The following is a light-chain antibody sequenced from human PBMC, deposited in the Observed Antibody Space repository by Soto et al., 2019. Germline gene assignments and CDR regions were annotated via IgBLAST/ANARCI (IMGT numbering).Light chain of an antibody. Sequence: QSAMAQPASVCGSPGQSITISCTGTSSDVCGYNHVSWYQIHPGKAPKLIIYEVTSRPSGVSYRFSGSKSGNSASLTISGLQAEDEADYYCSSYASSSSYVFGGGTKVTVL. CDR2: EVT. CDR1: SSDVCGYNH. CDR3: SSYASSSSYV. J-gene: IGLJ1*01. V-gene: IGLV2-14*01.